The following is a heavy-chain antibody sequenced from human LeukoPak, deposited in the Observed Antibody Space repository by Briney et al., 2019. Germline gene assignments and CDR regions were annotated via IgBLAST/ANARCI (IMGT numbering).Heavy chain of an antibody. J-gene: IGHJ1*01. Sequence: PSETLSLTCAVYGGSFSGYYWGWIRQPPGKGLEWIGEINHSGSTNYNPSLKSRVTISVDRSKNQFSLKLSSVTAADTAVYYCAAYGDSGGYFQHWGQGTLVTVSS. D-gene: IGHD4-17*01. CDR2: INHSGST. V-gene: IGHV4-34*01. CDR1: GGSFSGYY. CDR3: AAYGDSGGYFQH.